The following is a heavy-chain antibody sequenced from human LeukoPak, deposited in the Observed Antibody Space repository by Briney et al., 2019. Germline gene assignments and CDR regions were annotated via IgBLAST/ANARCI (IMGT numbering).Heavy chain of an antibody. Sequence: GGSLRLSCAGTGFTLNSYGMHWVRQAPGKGLEWVAIIWDDGSNKYYADSVKGRFTISRDNSKNTLYLQMNSLRAEDTAVYYCARGRVGRMVGERYWGQGTLVTVSS. CDR2: IWDDGSNK. CDR3: ARGRVGRMVGERY. CDR1: GFTLNSYG. D-gene: IGHD1-26*01. V-gene: IGHV3-30*02. J-gene: IGHJ4*02.